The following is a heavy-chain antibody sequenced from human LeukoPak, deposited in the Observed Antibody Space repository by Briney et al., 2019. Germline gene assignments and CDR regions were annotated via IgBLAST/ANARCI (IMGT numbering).Heavy chain of an antibody. V-gene: IGHV3-74*01. CDR2: ISPTGSTT. Sequence: GGSLRLSCTASGFSFSGHWMHWARQLPGKGLVWVSRISPTGSTTSYADSVKGRFTVSRDNAKNTLYLQVNNLRAEDTAVYYCARGPNSTWSGLDFWGQGTLHTVSS. CDR1: GFSFSGHW. J-gene: IGHJ4*02. D-gene: IGHD6-6*01. CDR3: ARGPNSTWSGLDF.